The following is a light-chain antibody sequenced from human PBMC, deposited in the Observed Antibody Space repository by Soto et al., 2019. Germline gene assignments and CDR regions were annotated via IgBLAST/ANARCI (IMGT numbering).Light chain of an antibody. CDR2: GAS. CDR1: QSVNSN. V-gene: IGKV3-15*01. CDR3: QQYNNWPPIT. Sequence: EIVLAQAPSTLSVSPGERATLSCSAIQSVNSNYLAWYQQKPGQAPRLLIYGASTRATGIPARFSGSGSGTEFTLTISSLQSEDFAVYYCQQYNNWPPITFGQGTRLEIK. J-gene: IGKJ5*01.